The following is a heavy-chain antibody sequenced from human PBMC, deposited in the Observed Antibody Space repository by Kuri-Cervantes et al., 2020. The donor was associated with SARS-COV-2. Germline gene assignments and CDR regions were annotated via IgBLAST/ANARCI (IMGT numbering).Heavy chain of an antibody. CDR2: INPNSGGT. Sequence: ASVKVSCKASGYTFSGGYYMYWVRQAPGQGLEWMGRINPNSGGTNYAQKFQGWVTMTRDTSISPAYMELSRLRSDDTAVYYCARGMVRGVIQYYYYGMDVWGQGTTVTVSS. J-gene: IGHJ6*02. D-gene: IGHD3-10*01. CDR3: ARGMVRGVIQYYYYGMDV. V-gene: IGHV1-2*04. CDR1: GYTFSGGYY.